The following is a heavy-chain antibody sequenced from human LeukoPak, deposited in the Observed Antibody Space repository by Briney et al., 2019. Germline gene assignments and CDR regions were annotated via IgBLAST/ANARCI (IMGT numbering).Heavy chain of an antibody. D-gene: IGHD3-10*01. CDR2: INPNSGGT. Sequence: ASVKVSCKASGYTFTGYYMHWVRQAPGQGLEWMGWINPNSGGTNYAQKFQGRVTMTRDTSISTAYMELSRLRSDDTAVYYCARDDYYGSGSSYYYYYYMGGWGKRTTVTISS. CDR3: ARDDYYGSGSSYYYYYYMGG. CDR1: GYTFTGYY. V-gene: IGHV1-2*02. J-gene: IGHJ6*03.